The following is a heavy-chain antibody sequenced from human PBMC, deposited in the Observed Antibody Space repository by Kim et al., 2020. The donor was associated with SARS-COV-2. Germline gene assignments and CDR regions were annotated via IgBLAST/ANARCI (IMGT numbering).Heavy chain of an antibody. Sequence: GRTTQHADAVRGRFTTSRDNSQNTLYLQMTSLGDEDTGVYYCVRDLYGMDVWGQGTTVTVSS. CDR3: VRDLYGMDV. J-gene: IGHJ6*02. V-gene: IGHV3-64D*09. CDR2: GRTT.